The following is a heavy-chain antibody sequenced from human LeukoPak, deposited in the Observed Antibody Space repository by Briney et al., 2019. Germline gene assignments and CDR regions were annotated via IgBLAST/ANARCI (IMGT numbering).Heavy chain of an antibody. V-gene: IGHV4-38-2*01. D-gene: IGHD2-2*01. CDR3: ARLYPYCTSSTCLDY. CDR2: IYHSGST. Sequence: PSETLSLTCAVSGYSISSGYYWGWIRQPPGKGLEWIGSIYHSGSTYHNPSLKRRVTMLVDTSKNHTSLKLSSVTAADTAVYYCARLYPYCTSSTCLDYWGQGTLVTVSS. J-gene: IGHJ4*02. CDR1: GYSISSGYY.